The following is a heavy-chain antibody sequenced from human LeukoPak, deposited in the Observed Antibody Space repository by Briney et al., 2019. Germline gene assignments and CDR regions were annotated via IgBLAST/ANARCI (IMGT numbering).Heavy chain of an antibody. D-gene: IGHD6-6*01. J-gene: IGHJ4*02. CDR3: ERERSSSSDY. CDR1: GYSISSGYY. V-gene: IGHV4-38-2*02. CDR2: IYHSGST. Sequence: PSETLSLTCAVSGYSISSGYYWGWIRQPPGKGLEWIGSIYHSGSTYYNPSLKSRVTISVGTSKNQFSLKLSSVTATDAAIYYCERERSSSSDYWGQGTLVTVSS.